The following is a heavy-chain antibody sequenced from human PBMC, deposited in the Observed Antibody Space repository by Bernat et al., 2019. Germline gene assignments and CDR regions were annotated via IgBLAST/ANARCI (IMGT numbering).Heavy chain of an antibody. CDR3: ARGGPYGYSLDI. CDR2: ISSSSSYT. CDR1: GFTFSDDY. V-gene: IGHV3-11*06. J-gene: IGHJ3*02. D-gene: IGHD5-18*01. Sequence: VQLVESGGGLVKPGGSLRLSCAASGFTFSDDYMSWIRQAPGKGLEWVSYISSSSSYTNYAVSVKGRFTISRDNDKNSLYLQMHSLRAEDTAVYYCARGGPYGYSLDIWGQGTMVTVSS.